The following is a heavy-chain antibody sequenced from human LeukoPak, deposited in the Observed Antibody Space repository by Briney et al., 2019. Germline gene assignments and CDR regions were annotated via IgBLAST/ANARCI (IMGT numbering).Heavy chain of an antibody. V-gene: IGHV3-33*08. Sequence: GGSLRLSCAASGFTFSSYGMHWVRQAPGKGLEWVAVIWYDGSNKYYADSVKGRFTISRDNSKNTLYLQMNSLRAEDTAVYYCARDSIAVSQDFDYWGQGTLVTVSS. CDR3: ARDSIAVSQDFDY. CDR2: IWYDGSNK. CDR1: GFTFSSYG. J-gene: IGHJ4*02. D-gene: IGHD6-19*01.